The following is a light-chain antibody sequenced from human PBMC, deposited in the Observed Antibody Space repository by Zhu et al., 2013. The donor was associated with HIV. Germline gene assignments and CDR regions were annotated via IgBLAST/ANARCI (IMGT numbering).Light chain of an antibody. J-gene: IGKJ4*01. V-gene: IGKV3-11*01. CDR2: DTS. CDR3: QQRTNWPLT. CDR1: QNVNNL. Sequence: EIVMTQSPATLSLSPGERATLSCRASQNVNNLVAWYQQRPGQPPRLLIYDTSNRATGVPARFSGSGSGTDFTLTISSLEPEDFAVYYCQQRTNWPLTFGGGTKVEI.